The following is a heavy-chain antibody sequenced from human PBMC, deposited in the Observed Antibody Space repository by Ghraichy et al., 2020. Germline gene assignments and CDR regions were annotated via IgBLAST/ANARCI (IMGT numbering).Heavy chain of an antibody. D-gene: IGHD3-22*01. V-gene: IGHV1-2*06. CDR2: INPNSGGT. CDR3: ARGSGYDSSGVDY. J-gene: IGHJ4*02. CDR1: GYTFTGYY. Sequence: ASVKVSCKASGYTFTGYYMHWVRQAPGQGLEWMGRINPNSGGTNYAQKFQGRVTMTRDTSISTAYMELSRLRSDDTAVYYCARGSGYDSSGVDYWGQGTLVTVSS.